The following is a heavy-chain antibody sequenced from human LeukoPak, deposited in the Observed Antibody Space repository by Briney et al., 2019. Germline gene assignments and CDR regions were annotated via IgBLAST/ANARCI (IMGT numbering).Heavy chain of an antibody. CDR3: ARDRPSIIVGAVDAFDI. CDR2: INHSGST. CDR1: GGSFSGYY. J-gene: IGHJ3*02. Sequence: SETLSLTCAVYGGSFSGYYWSWIRQPPGKGLEWIGEINHSGSTNYNPSLKSRVTISVDTSKNQFSLKLSSVTAADTAVYYCARDRPSIIVGAVDAFDIWGQGTMVTVSS. D-gene: IGHD1-26*01. V-gene: IGHV4-34*01.